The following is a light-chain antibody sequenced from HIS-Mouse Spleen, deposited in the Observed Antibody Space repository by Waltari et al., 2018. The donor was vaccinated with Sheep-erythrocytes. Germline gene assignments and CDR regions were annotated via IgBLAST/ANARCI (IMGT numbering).Light chain of an antibody. CDR2: EGG. Sequence: QSALTQPASVAGSPGQSITISCTGTSSDVGMYNLVSWYQQHPGKAPKLMIYEGGKRPSGVSNRFSGSKSGNTASLTISGLQAEDEADYYCCSYAGSSTPWVFGGGTKLTVL. J-gene: IGLJ3*02. CDR1: SSDVGMYNL. V-gene: IGLV2-23*01. CDR3: CSYAGSSTPWV.